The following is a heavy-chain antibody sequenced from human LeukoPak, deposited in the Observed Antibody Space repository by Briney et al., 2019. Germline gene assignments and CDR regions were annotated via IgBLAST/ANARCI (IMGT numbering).Heavy chain of an antibody. CDR3: ARDDRELRAFDY. CDR2: ISSSSSYI. CDR1: GFTFSSYS. V-gene: IGHV3-21*01. Sequence: GGSLRPSCAASGFTFSSYSMNWVRQAPGKGLEWVSFISSSSSYIYYADSVKGRFTISRDNAKNSLYLQMNSLRAEDTAVYYCARDDRELRAFDYWGQGTLVTVSS. D-gene: IGHD1-26*01. J-gene: IGHJ4*02.